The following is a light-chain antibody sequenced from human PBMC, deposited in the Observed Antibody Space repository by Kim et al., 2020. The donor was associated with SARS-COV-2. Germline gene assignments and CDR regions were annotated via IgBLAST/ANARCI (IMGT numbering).Light chain of an antibody. CDR1: RANSGAGAY. CDR2: GNS. CDR3: QSYDSSLSGSVV. Sequence: STCTGSRANSGAGAYAPWYQQLPETAPQVLIYGNSKRPPGVPDRLSCSKSGTSASLAITWLQAEDEADYFGQSYDSSLSGSVVFGGGTQLTVL. V-gene: IGLV1-40*01. J-gene: IGLJ2*01.